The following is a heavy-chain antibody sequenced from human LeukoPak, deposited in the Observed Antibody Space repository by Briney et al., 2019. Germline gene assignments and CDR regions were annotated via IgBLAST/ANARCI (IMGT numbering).Heavy chain of an antibody. CDR2: ISYDGSNK. Sequence: GRSLRLSCAASGFTFSSYAMHWVRQAPGKGLEWVAVISYDGSNKYYADSVKGRFTISRDNSKNTLYLQMNSLRAEDTAVYYCAKGDGYNLVGYFDYWGQGTLVTVSS. D-gene: IGHD5-24*01. J-gene: IGHJ4*02. CDR3: AKGDGYNLVGYFDY. V-gene: IGHV3-30-3*01. CDR1: GFTFSSYA.